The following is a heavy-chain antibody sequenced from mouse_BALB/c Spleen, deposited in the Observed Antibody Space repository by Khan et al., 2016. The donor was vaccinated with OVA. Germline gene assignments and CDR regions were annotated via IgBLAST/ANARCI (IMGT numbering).Heavy chain of an antibody. J-gene: IGHJ2*01. Sequence: VQLQESGAELAKPGASVKMSCKASGYTFTSYWMHWIKQRPGQGLEWIGYINPTSGYTDYNQKFKDKATLTAAKSSSTAYMKLSSLTSDYPAVYCCASDRIDYWGQGTALTVSS. CDR1: GYTFTSYW. CDR2: INPTSGYT. CDR3: ASDRIDY. V-gene: IGHV1-7*01.